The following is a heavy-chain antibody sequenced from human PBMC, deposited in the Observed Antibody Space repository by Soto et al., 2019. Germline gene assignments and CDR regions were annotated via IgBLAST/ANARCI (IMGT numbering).Heavy chain of an antibody. J-gene: IGHJ5*01. V-gene: IGHV4-30-4*01. CDR1: GGTIIGGGCY. CDR2: IYYSGST. Sequence: TMPLTYTVSGGTIIGGGCYWSWIRQPPGKGLEWIGYIYYSGSTYYNPSLKSRITISVDTSKNQFSLKLSSVTAADTAVYYCAACWVVAASLIHGFGLWGQATLVSLSS. CDR3: AACWVVAASLIHGFGL. D-gene: IGHD2-15*01.